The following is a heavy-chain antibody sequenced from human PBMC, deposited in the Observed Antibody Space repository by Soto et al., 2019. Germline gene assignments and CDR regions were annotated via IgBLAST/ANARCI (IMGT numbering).Heavy chain of an antibody. Sequence: SETLSLTCAVYGGSFSGYYWSWIRQPPGKGLEWIGEINHSGSTNYNPSLKSRVTISVDTPKNQFSLKLSSVTAADTAVYYCARGPVYGSGSYYRMGHFDYWGQGTLVTVSS. D-gene: IGHD3-10*01. CDR1: GGSFSGYY. CDR3: ARGPVYGSGSYYRMGHFDY. J-gene: IGHJ4*02. CDR2: INHSGST. V-gene: IGHV4-34*01.